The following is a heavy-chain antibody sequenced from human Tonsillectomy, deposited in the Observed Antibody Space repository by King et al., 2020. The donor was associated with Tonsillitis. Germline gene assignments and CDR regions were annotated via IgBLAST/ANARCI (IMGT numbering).Heavy chain of an antibody. D-gene: IGHD6-19*01. CDR2: ISYSGRT. CDR3: ARDYRLTVAGNYSYYYGLDD. Sequence: VQLQESGPGLVKPSETLSLTCTVSGGSISTYFWSWFRQPPGKGLEWIGYISYSGRTDYNPSLKSRVTISLDTSTKQFSLKLNSVTAADTAVYYCARDYRLTVAGNYSYYYGLDDWGQGTTVTVSS. CDR1: GGSISTYF. V-gene: IGHV4-59*01. J-gene: IGHJ6*02.